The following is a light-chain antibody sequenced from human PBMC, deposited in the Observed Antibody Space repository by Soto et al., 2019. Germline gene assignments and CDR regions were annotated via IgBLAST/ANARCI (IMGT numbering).Light chain of an antibody. CDR3: QQYNNWPRT. CDR2: DVS. CDR1: QNISNY. Sequence: IVLTQSPATLSLSPGKRATLSSRPSQNISNYLIWYQQKPGQAPRLLIYDVSNRATGIPARFSGSGSGTEFTLTISSLQSEDFAVYYCQQYNNWPRTFGQGTKVDIK. J-gene: IGKJ1*01. V-gene: IGKV3-11*01.